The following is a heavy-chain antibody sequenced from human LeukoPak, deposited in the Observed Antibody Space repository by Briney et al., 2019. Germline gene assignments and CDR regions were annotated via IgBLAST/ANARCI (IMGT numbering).Heavy chain of an antibody. CDR2: ISYDGSNK. Sequence: GALRLSCAASGFTFSSYGMHWVRQAPGKGLEWVAVISYDGSNKYYADSVKGRFTISRDNSKNTLYLQMNSLRAEDTAVYYCAKGITMIVRGCVDYWGQGTLVTVSS. CDR1: GFTFSSYG. CDR3: AKGITMIVRGCVDY. V-gene: IGHV3-30*18. J-gene: IGHJ4*02. D-gene: IGHD3-22*01.